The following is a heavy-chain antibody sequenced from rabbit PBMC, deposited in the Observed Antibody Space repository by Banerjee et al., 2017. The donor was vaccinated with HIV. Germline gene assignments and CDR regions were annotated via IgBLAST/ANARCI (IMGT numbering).Heavy chain of an antibody. Sequence: QQQLVESGGGLVKPGASLTLTCKASGIDFSSSFWISWVRQTPGKGLEWIGCIYPTYGATDYASWVNGRFTISKTSSTTVTLQMTSLTAADTATYFCARGGGNYYDWYFALWGQGTLVTVS. D-gene: IGHD8-1*01. CDR2: IYPTYGAT. CDR3: ARGGGNYYDWYFAL. CDR1: GIDFSSSFW. V-gene: IGHV1S45*01. J-gene: IGHJ4*01.